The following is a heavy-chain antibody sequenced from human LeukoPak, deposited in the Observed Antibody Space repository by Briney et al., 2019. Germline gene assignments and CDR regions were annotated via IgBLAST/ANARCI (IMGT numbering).Heavy chain of an antibody. CDR2: INPNSGGT. CDR3: ARGVSGTYYFFDY. D-gene: IGHD6-25*01. J-gene: IGHJ4*02. V-gene: IGHV1-2*02. Sequence: ASVKVSYKTSGYTFTANYIHWVRQAPGQGLEWMGWINPNSGGTNYAQTFQGRVTMTSETSISTAYMDLSSLRFDDTAIYYCARGVSGTYYFFDYWGQGTLVTVSS. CDR1: GYTFTANY.